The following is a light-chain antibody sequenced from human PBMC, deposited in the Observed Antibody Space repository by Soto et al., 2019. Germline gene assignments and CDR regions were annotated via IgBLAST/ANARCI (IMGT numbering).Light chain of an antibody. CDR2: LGS. CDR1: QSLLHSNAYNY. CDR3: MQALQTPLT. J-gene: IGKJ4*01. V-gene: IGKV2-28*01. Sequence: DIVMTQSPLSLPVTPGEPAFISCRSSQSLLHSNAYNYLDWYLQKPGQSPQLLIYLGSNRASGVPDRFSGSGSGTDFTLKISRVEAEDVGVYYCMQALQTPLTFGGGTKVEIK.